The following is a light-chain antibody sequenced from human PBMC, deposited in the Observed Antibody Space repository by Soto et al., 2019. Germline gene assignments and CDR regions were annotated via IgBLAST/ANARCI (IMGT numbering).Light chain of an antibody. Sequence: QAVVTQPPSVSGAPGQRVTISCTGSSSNIGAGYDVHWYQQLPGTAPKLLIYGNSNRPSGVPDRFSGSKSGTSASLAITGLQAEDEADYYCQSYDSSLSGSRVFGGGTQLTGL. CDR3: QSYDSSLSGSRV. V-gene: IGLV1-40*01. CDR2: GNS. J-gene: IGLJ3*02. CDR1: SSNIGAGYD.